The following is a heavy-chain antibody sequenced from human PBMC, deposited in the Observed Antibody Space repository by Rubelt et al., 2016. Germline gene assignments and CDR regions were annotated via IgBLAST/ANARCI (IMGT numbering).Heavy chain of an antibody. Sequence: QVQLQQWGAGLLKPSETLSLTCAVYGGSFSGYYWSWIRQPPGKGLEWIGYINYSGSFNYNPSLKGRVRRSVDTSKGQFSLKLSLGTAADTAVYYCAGLGDYYDSSGYWSKVDYWGQGALVTVSS. CDR1: GGSFSGYY. D-gene: IGHD3-22*01. CDR2: INYSGSF. J-gene: IGHJ4*02. V-gene: IGHV4-34*11. CDR3: AGLGDYYDSSGYWSKVDY.